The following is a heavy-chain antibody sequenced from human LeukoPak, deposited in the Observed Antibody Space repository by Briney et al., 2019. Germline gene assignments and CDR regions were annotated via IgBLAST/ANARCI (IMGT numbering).Heavy chain of an antibody. V-gene: IGHV1-46*01. CDR3: ARGHTEYSSSSDLVDV. D-gene: IGHD6-6*01. J-gene: IGHJ6*04. CDR2: INPSGGST. CDR1: GYTFTSYY. Sequence: ASVKVSCKASGYTFTSYYMHWVRQALGQGLEWMGIINPSGGSTSYAQKFQGRVTMTRDMSTSTVYMELSSLRSEDTAVYYCARGHTEYSSSSDLVDVWGKGTTVTVSS.